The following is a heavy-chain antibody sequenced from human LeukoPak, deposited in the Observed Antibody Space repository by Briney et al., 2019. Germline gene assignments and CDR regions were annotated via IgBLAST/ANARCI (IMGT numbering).Heavy chain of an antibody. Sequence: GRTLRLSCGVSEFTFYDYVIHCVPHSPGESQGCGAAMSWTSGSIAYADSVKGRFNIFRDNAQSSLYLQMNSLRAEDTAFYYCARSSGSYDGYYGVEVWGQGTTVIVSS. D-gene: IGHD6-19*01. CDR3: ARSSGSYDGYYGVEV. J-gene: IGHJ6*02. CDR2: MSWTSGSI. CDR1: EFTFYDYV. V-gene: IGHV3-9*01.